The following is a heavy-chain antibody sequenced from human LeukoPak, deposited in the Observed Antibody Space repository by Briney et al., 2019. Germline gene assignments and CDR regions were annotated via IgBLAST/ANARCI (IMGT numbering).Heavy chain of an antibody. D-gene: IGHD3-10*01. CDR3: ARPPYYYGSGSSDFDY. V-gene: IGHV5-51*01. Sequence: GESLKISCKGSGYSFTSYWIGWVRQMPGKGLECMGIIYPGDSDTRYSPSFQGQVTISADKSISTAYLQWSSLKASDTAMYYCARPPYYYGSGSSDFDYWGQGTLVTVSS. CDR2: IYPGDSDT. J-gene: IGHJ4*02. CDR1: GYSFTSYW.